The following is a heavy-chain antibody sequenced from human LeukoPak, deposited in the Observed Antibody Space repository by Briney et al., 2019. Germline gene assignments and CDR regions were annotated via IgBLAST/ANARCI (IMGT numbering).Heavy chain of an antibody. J-gene: IGHJ6*03. V-gene: IGHV1-69*05. CDR3: ARQAGANYYYYYMDV. D-gene: IGHD6-19*01. CDR2: IIPIFGTA. CDR1: GGTFSSYA. Sequence: SVKVSCKASGGTFSSYAISWVRQAPGQGLEWMGGIIPIFGTANYAQKFQGRVTITTDESTSTAYMELSSLRSEDTAVYYCARQAGANYYYYYMDVWGKGTTVTVSS.